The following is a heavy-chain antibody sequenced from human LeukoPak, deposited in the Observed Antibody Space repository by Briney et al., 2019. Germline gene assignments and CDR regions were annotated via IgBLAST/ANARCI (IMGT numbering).Heavy chain of an antibody. CDR1: GFTFSDYY. J-gene: IGHJ4*02. D-gene: IGHD2-21*02. CDR3: AKAMGGVVVTAVFDY. Sequence: PGGSLRLSCAASGFTFSDYYMSWIRQAPGKGLEWVSSITSSSSYTNYADSVKGRFTISRDNAKNSLYLQMNSLRAEDTAVYYCAKAMGGVVVTAVFDYWGQGTLVTVSS. CDR2: ITSSSSYT. V-gene: IGHV3-11*05.